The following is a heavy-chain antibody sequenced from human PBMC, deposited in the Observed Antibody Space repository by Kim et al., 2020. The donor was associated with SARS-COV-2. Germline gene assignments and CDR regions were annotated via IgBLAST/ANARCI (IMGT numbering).Heavy chain of an antibody. Sequence: GGSLRLSCAASGFTFSSYAMHWVRQAPGKGLEWVAVISYDGSNKYYADSVKGRFTISRDNSKNTLYLQMNSLRAEDTAVYYCARDLGGSHGAFDIWGQGT. D-gene: IGHD1-26*01. J-gene: IGHJ3*02. V-gene: IGHV3-30-3*01. CDR1: GFTFSSYA. CDR3: ARDLGGSHGAFDI. CDR2: ISYDGSNK.